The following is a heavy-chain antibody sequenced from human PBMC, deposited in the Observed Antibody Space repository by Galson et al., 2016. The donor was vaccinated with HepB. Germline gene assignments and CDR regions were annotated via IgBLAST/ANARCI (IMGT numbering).Heavy chain of an antibody. J-gene: IGHJ4*03. V-gene: IGHV4-30-4*01. CDR2: IYYSGST. Sequence: TLSLTCTVSGGSISSGDYYWSWIRQPPGKGLEWIGYIYYSGSTYYNPSLKSRVTISVDTSKNQFPLKLSSVTAADTAVYYCARGDDILTGTYYFDYWGQGTLVTVSS. D-gene: IGHD3-9*01. CDR3: ARGDDILTGTYYFDY. CDR1: GGSISSGDYY.